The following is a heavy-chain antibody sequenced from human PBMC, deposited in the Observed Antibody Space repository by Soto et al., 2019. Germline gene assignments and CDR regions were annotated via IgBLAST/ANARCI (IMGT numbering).Heavy chain of an antibody. CDR1: GITFSSYA. Sequence: EVQLLESGGSLVQPGGSLRLSCAASGITFSSYAMSWVRQAPGKGLEWVSAISGSGGSTYYADSVKGRVTISRDNCNNTLYLQMNSGRAADTAVYYCAKENRYSSSWFEFDNRGQGPLVTVSS. D-gene: IGHD6-13*01. J-gene: IGHJ4*02. V-gene: IGHV3-23*01. CDR3: AKENRYSSSWFEFDN. CDR2: ISGSGGST.